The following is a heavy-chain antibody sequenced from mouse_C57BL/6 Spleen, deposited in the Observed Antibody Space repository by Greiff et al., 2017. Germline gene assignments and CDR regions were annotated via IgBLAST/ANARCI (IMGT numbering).Heavy chain of an antibody. Sequence: EVQGVESGPGMVKPSQSLSLTCTVTGYSITSGYDWHWIRHFPGNKLEWMGYISYSGSTNYNPSLKSRISITHDTSKNHFFLKLNSVTTEDTATYYCARGADYSAMDYWGQGTSVTVSS. J-gene: IGHJ4*01. CDR1: GYSITSGYD. V-gene: IGHV3-1*01. CDR2: ISYSGST. CDR3: ARGADYSAMDY.